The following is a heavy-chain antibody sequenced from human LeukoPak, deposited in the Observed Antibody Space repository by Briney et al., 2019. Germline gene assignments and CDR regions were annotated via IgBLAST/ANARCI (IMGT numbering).Heavy chain of an antibody. CDR1: GGSISSSSYY. D-gene: IGHD3-22*01. J-gene: IGHJ3*02. CDR2: IYYSGST. Sequence: SETLSLTCTVSGGSISSSSYYWDWIRQPPGKGLEWIGSIYYSGSTYYNPSLKSRVTISVDTSKNQFSLKLSSVTAADTAVYYCARAGYYDSSGHGAFDIWGQGTMVTVSS. CDR3: ARAGYYDSSGHGAFDI. V-gene: IGHV4-39*07.